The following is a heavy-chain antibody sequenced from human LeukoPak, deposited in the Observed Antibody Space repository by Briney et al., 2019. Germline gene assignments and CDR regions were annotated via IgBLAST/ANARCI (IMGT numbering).Heavy chain of an antibody. CDR1: GFTFSTYA. V-gene: IGHV3-23*01. CDR2: IRVDGYST. Sequence: GSLRLSCAASGFTFSTYAMSWVRRVPGKGLEWVSSIRVDGYSTYYADSVKGRFTISRDNSKNTLYLQMNSLRAEDTALYYCARMGGGTFGDCWGQGTLVTVSS. D-gene: IGHD2-15*01. CDR3: ARMGGGTFGDC. J-gene: IGHJ4*02.